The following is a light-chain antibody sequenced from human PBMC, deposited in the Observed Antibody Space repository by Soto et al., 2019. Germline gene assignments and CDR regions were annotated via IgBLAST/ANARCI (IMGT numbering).Light chain of an antibody. J-gene: IGLJ1*01. V-gene: IGLV2-14*01. CDR3: SSYTSRTTDYV. CDR2: EVS. CDR1: SSDVGRYNY. Sequence: QSALTQPASVSGSPGQSITISCTGTSSDVGRYNYVSWYQQHPGKAPKLMIYEVSNRPSGVSNRFSGSKSGNTASLTISGRQAEDEADYYCSSYTSRTTDYVFGTGTKLTVL.